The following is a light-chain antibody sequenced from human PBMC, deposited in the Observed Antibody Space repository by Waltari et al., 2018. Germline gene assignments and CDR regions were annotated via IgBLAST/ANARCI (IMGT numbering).Light chain of an antibody. V-gene: IGLV3-1*01. Sequence: SYELTQPPSVSVSPGQTASLTCHGAQLGNKYVSWYQQKPGQSPVLIIYQDTKRPSGIPERLSGSNSGNTATLTISGTQVMDEGDYYCQAWDTISAGLGGGTKLTVL. J-gene: IGLJ2*01. CDR3: QAWDTISAG. CDR2: QDT. CDR1: QLGNKY.